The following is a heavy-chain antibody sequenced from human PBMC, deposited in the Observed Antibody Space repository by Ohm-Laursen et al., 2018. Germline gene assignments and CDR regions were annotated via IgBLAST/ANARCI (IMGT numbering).Heavy chain of an antibody. V-gene: IGHV3-48*03. CDR2: IHYSRTSLI. D-gene: IGHD2-2*02. Sequence: SLRLSCAASGFNFNTYEMNWVRQASGKGLEWVANIHYSRTSLIYYADSVIGRFTISRDNAKNSLFLQMNSLGADDTAIYYCARRIPLYGMDVWGQGTTVTVSS. J-gene: IGHJ6*02. CDR3: ARRIPLYGMDV. CDR1: GFNFNTYE.